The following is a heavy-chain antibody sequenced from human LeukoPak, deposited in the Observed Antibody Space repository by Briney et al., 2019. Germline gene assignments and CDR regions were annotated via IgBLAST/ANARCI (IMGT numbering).Heavy chain of an antibody. J-gene: IGHJ3*02. CDR2: ISISGSSI. CDR1: GFTFSSYE. Sequence: PGGSLRLSCAASGFTFSSYEMNWVRQAPGKGLEWVSYISISGSSIYYADSVKGRFTISRDNAKTSLYLQMNSLRDEDTAVYYCARDQNDILAFDIWGQGTMVTVSS. V-gene: IGHV3-48*03. D-gene: IGHD3-9*01. CDR3: ARDQNDILAFDI.